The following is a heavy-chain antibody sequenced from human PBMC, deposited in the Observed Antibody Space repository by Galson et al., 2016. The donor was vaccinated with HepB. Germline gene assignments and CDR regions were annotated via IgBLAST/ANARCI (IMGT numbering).Heavy chain of an antibody. D-gene: IGHD2-15*01. CDR3: ARGGGCYGGY. Sequence: SLRLSCAASGFTFSNYWMHWVRQAPGKGLVWVSRISGDGTYTNYADSVKGRATISRDNAKNTLYLQMNSLRAEDTAVYYCARGGGCYGGYWGQGTLVSVSS. CDR2: ISGDGTYT. CDR1: GFTFSNYW. J-gene: IGHJ4*02. V-gene: IGHV3-74*01.